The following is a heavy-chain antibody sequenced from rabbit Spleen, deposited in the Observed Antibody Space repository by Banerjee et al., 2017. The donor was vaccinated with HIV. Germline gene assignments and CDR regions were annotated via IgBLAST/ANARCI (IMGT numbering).Heavy chain of an antibody. V-gene: IGHV1S45*01. J-gene: IGHJ4*01. D-gene: IGHD6-1*01. CDR1: GFSFSGHW. CDR2: IWTGSGSA. CDR3: VRDRADIGDDYGPYYFDL. Sequence: EESGGGLVQPEGSLTLTCKASGFSFSGHWICWVRQAPGKGLECIACIWTGSGSAYYASWAKGRFTFSKTSSTTVTLQMTSLTAADTATYFCVRDRADIGDDYGPYYFDLWGPGTLVTVS.